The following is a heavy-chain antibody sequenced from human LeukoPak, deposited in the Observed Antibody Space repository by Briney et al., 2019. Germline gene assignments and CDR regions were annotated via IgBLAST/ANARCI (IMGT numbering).Heavy chain of an antibody. D-gene: IGHD4-23*01. J-gene: IGHJ4*02. V-gene: IGHV1-2*02. Sequence: ASVKVSCKASGYSFNDYYIHWVRQAPGQGLEWMGWISPSSGGTNYAQNFQGRVTMTRDTSITTAYMELSGLTSDDTALYYCARNYGGTSKYFDYWGQGTLVTVSS. CDR3: ARNYGGTSKYFDY. CDR2: ISPSSGGT. CDR1: GYSFNDYY.